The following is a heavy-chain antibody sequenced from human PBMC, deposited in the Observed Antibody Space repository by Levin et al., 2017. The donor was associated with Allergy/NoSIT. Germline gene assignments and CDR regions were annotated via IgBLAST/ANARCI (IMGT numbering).Heavy chain of an antibody. J-gene: IGHJ5*02. CDR2: INPNSGGT. D-gene: IGHD6-13*01. V-gene: IGHV1-2*02. CDR3: ARDRWPRQAAAGFDP. CDR1: GYTFTGYY. Sequence: GESLKISCKASGYTFTGYYMHWVRQAPGQGLEWMGWINPNSGGTNYAQKFQGRVTMTRDTSISTAYMELSRLRSDDTAVYYCARDRWPRQAAAGFDPWGQGTLVTVSS.